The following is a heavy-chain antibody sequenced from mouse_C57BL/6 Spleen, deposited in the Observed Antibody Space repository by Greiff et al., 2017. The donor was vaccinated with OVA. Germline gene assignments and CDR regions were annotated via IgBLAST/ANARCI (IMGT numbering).Heavy chain of an antibody. Sequence: QVQLQQSGAELVKPGASVKISCKASGYAFSSYWMNWVKQRPGKGLEWIGQIYTGDGDTNYNGQFKGKAPLTADKSSSTAYMQLSSLTSEDAAVYCCARTDCLYYYAMDYWGQGISVTVSS. J-gene: IGHJ4*01. V-gene: IGHV1-80*01. CDR1: GYAFSSYW. CDR2: IYTGDGDT. D-gene: IGHD6-1*02. CDR3: ARTDCLYYYAMDY.